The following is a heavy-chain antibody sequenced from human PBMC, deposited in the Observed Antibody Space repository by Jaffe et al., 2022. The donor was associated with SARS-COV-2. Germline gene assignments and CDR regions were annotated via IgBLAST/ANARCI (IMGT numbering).Heavy chain of an antibody. CDR2: ISGSGGST. CDR1: GFTFSSYA. CDR3: AKDVYDSSGYQPDAFDI. D-gene: IGHD3-22*01. V-gene: IGHV3-23*01. J-gene: IGHJ3*02. Sequence: EVQLLESGGGLVQPGGSLRLSCAASGFTFSSYAMSWVRQAPGKGLEWVSAISGSGGSTYYADSVKGRFTISRDNSKNTLYLQMNSLRAEDTAVYYCAKDVYDSSGYQPDAFDIWGQGTMVTVSS.